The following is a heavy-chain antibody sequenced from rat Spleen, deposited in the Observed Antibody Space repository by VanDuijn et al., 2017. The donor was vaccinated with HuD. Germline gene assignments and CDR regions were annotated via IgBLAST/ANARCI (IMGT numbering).Heavy chain of an antibody. CDR2: INKDSSTI. CDR1: GFNFNDYW. Sequence: EVQLVESGGGLVQPGRSMKLSCAASGFNFNDYWMGWVRQAPGKGLEWIGEINKDSSTIKYNSSLKDKLTITRDNAKNTLYLQMDSLRSEEPATYYCTRVPSDYYYSGSWYFDFWGPGTMVTVSS. CDR3: TRVPSDYYYSGSWYFDF. V-gene: IGHV4-2*01. J-gene: IGHJ1*01. D-gene: IGHD1-1*01.